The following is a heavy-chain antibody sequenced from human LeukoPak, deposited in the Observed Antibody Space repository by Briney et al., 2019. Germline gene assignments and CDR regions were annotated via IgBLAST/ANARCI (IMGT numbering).Heavy chain of an antibody. CDR2: IYDTGGT. J-gene: IGHJ4*02. V-gene: IGHV3-53*01. CDR1: GFTVINTY. Sequence: GGSLRLSCAASGFTVINTYMSWVRQAPGKGLEWVSVIYDTGGTFYSYSVKGRFTISRDYSKNTLYLQMNSLRVDDTAIYYCARDSKGPAFWGQGTLVTVSS. CDR3: ARDSKGPAF. D-gene: IGHD4-11*01.